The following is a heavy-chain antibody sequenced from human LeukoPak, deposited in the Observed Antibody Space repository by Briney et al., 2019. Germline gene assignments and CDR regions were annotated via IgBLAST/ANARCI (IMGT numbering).Heavy chain of an antibody. CDR3: ARDSMDYGDIYFFDY. CDR2: ISSSSNTI. Sequence: TGGFLRLSCAASGFTFSSYSLHWVRQAPGKGLEWVSYISSSSNTIYYADSVKGRFTLSRDNAKNSLYLQMNSLRDEDTAVYYCARDSMDYGDIYFFDYWGQGTLVTVSS. CDR1: GFTFSSYS. J-gene: IGHJ4*02. V-gene: IGHV3-48*02. D-gene: IGHD4-17*01.